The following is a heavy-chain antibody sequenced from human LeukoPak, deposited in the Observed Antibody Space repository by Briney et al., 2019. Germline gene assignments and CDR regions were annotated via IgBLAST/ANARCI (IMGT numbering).Heavy chain of an antibody. CDR2: ISYDGSNK. J-gene: IGHJ4*02. D-gene: IGHD3-22*01. Sequence: QPGRSLRLSCAASGFTFSSYAMHWVRQAPGKGLEWVAVISYDGSNKYYADSVKGRFTISRDNSKNTLYLQMNSLRAEDTAVYYCAKVKVVGYSTFDYWGQGTLVTVSP. V-gene: IGHV3-30-3*01. CDR3: AKVKVVGYSTFDY. CDR1: GFTFSSYA.